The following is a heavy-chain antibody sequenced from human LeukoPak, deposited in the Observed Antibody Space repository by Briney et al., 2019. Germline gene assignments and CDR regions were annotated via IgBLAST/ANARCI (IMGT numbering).Heavy chain of an antibody. CDR1: GFTFSSYA. CDR2: ISYDGSNK. V-gene: IGHV3-30-3*01. D-gene: IGHD5-12*01. CDR3: ASSDSGYGSYFDY. J-gene: IGHJ4*03. Sequence: PGGSLRLSCAASGFTFSSYAMHWVRQAPGKGLEWVAVISYDGSNKYYADSVKGRFTISRDNSKNTLYLQMNSLRAEDTAVYYCASSDSGYGSYFDYWGQGTLVTVSS.